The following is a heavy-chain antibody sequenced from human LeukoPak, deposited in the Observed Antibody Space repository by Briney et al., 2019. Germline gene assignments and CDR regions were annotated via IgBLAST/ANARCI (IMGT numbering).Heavy chain of an antibody. V-gene: IGHV3-30-3*01. J-gene: IGHJ4*02. CDR2: ISYDGSNK. CDR3: ARNSGWYSFDS. Sequence: GGSLRLSCAASGFTFSSYAMHWVRQAPGKGLEWVAVISYDGSNKYYADSVKGRFTISRDNSKNTLYLQMNSLRAEDTAVYYCARNSGWYSFDSWGQGTLVTVSS. D-gene: IGHD6-19*01. CDR1: GFTFSSYA.